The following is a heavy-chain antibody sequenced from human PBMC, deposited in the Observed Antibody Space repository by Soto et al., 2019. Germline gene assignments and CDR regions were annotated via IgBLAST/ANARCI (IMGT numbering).Heavy chain of an antibody. V-gene: IGHV3-30*03. CDR1: GFTFSSYG. J-gene: IGHJ3*02. Sequence: TGGSLRLSCAASGFTFSSYGMHWVRQAPGKGLEWVAVISYDGSNKYYADSVKGRFTISRDNSKNTLYLQMNSLRAEDTAVYYCAGYCSGGSCYGAFDIWGQGTMVTVSS. CDR2: ISYDGSNK. D-gene: IGHD2-15*01. CDR3: AGYCSGGSCYGAFDI.